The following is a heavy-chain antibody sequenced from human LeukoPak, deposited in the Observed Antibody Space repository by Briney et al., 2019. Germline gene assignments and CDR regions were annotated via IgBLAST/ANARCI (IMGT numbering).Heavy chain of an antibody. CDR2: ISWNSGSI. CDR3: AKDSHTSVVTPSY. J-gene: IGHJ4*02. Sequence: PGGSLRLSCAASGFTFDDYAMHWVRQAPGKGLEWVSGISWNSGSIGYADSVKGRFTISRDNAKNSLYLQMNSLRAEDTALYYCAKDSHTSVVTPSYWGQGTLVTVSS. D-gene: IGHD4-23*01. V-gene: IGHV3-9*01. CDR1: GFTFDDYA.